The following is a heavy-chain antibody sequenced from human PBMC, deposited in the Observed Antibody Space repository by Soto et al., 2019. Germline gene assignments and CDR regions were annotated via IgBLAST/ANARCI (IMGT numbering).Heavy chain of an antibody. V-gene: IGHV3-23*01. CDR2: ISGSGGST. CDR1: GFTFSSYA. D-gene: IGHD4-17*01. Sequence: EVQLLESGGGLVQPGGSLRLSCAASGFTFSSYAMNWVRQAPGKGLEWGSVISGSGGSTYYADAVKGRFTIARDNSKNTLDLQMNSLRAEDTAVYYCAKRTVGWYFDLWGRGTLVTVSS. CDR3: AKRTVGWYFDL. J-gene: IGHJ2*01.